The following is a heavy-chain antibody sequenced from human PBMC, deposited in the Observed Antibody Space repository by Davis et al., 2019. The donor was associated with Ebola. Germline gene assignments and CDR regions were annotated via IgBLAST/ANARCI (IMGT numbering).Heavy chain of an antibody. Sequence: PGGSLRLSCAASGFTFSNYWMNWVRQAPGKGLEWIGQIKEDGSQQYYLDSLKGRFTISGDNAKNSLYLQMNSLRAEDTAVYYCARDRGWLAHDYWGRGTLVTVSS. CDR3: ARDRGWLAHDY. CDR1: GFTFSNYW. J-gene: IGHJ4*02. V-gene: IGHV3-7*01. D-gene: IGHD3-22*01. CDR2: IKEDGSQQ.